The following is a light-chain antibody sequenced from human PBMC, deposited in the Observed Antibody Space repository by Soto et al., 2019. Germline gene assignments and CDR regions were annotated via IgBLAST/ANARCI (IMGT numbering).Light chain of an antibody. Sequence: EIVLTQSPGTLSLSPGERATLSCRASQSVSSSYLAWYQQKPGQAPRLLIYAASSRATYIPDRLSGSGSGTDFTLTISRLEPEDFAVYYCQRYGHSFRTFGQGTKVEIK. V-gene: IGKV3-20*01. J-gene: IGKJ1*01. CDR2: AAS. CDR1: QSVSSSY. CDR3: QRYGHSFRT.